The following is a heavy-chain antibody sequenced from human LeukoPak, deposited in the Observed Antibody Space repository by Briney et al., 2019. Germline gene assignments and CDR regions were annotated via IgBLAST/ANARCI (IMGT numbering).Heavy chain of an antibody. Sequence: PSETLSLTCTVSGGSISSYYWSWIRQPAGKGLEWIGRIYTCGSTNYNPSLKSRVTMSVDTSKNQFSLKLSSVTAADTAVYYCARAAYCSSTSCYGDAFDIWGQGTMVTVSS. CDR3: ARAAYCSSTSCYGDAFDI. V-gene: IGHV4-4*07. CDR1: GGSISSYY. J-gene: IGHJ3*02. D-gene: IGHD2-2*01. CDR2: IYTCGST.